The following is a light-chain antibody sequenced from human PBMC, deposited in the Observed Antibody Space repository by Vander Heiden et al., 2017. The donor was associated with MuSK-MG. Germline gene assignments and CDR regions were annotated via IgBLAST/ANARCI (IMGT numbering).Light chain of an antibody. CDR2: GAS. CDR3: QQYGSSPRT. Sequence: DIVLTQSPRTLSLSTGERATLSCRASQSVGSSYLAWYQQKPGQAPRLLLYGASSRATGIPDRFSGSGSGTDFTLTISRLEPEDFAVYYCQQYGSSPRTFGQGTKVEIK. CDR1: QSVGSSY. J-gene: IGKJ1*01. V-gene: IGKV3-20*01.